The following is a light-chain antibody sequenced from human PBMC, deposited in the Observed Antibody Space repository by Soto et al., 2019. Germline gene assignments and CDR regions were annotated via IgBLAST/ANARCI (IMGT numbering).Light chain of an antibody. V-gene: IGLV2-14*01. CDR1: TGDVGGYNF. Sequence: QSVLTQPASVSGSPGQSITISCTGTTGDVGGYNFVSWYQQSPGKAPKLMIYEVANRPSGVSDRFSGSKSGNTASLTISGLQAEDEADYYCSSYTRRSTLVFGGGTKVTVL. CDR3: SSYTRRSTLV. CDR2: EVA. J-gene: IGLJ3*02.